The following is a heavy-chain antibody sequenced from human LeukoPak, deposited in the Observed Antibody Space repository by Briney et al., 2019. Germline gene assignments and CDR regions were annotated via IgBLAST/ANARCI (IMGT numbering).Heavy chain of an antibody. D-gene: IGHD3-9*01. Sequence: GASVKVSCKASGYTFTGYYMHWVRQAPGQGLEWMGGIIPIFGTANYAQKFQGRVTITADKSTSTAYMELSSLRSEDTAVYYCARDSVFLTGYYPPGYFDYWGQGTLVTVSS. V-gene: IGHV1-69*06. CDR1: GYTFTGYY. CDR3: ARDSVFLTGYYPPGYFDY. CDR2: IIPIFGTA. J-gene: IGHJ4*02.